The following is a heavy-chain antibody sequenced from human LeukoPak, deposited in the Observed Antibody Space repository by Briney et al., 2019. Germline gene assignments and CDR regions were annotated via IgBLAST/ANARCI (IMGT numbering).Heavy chain of an antibody. V-gene: IGHV4-61*02. Sequence: SETLSLTCTVSGVSISSGSYYWSWLRQPAGKGLEWIGRIYTSGSTNYNPSLKSRVTISVDTSKNQFSLKLSSVTAADTAVYYCARAFVTAGGPVFDYWGQGTLVTVSS. CDR2: IYTSGST. D-gene: IGHD5-18*01. J-gene: IGHJ4*02. CDR1: GVSISSGSYY. CDR3: ARAFVTAGGPVFDY.